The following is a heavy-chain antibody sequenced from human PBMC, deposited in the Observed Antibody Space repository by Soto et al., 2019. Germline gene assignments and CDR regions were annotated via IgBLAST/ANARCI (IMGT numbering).Heavy chain of an antibody. CDR2: ISAYNGNT. Sequence: ASFDVSRKASGYTLTSYGISWVRQAPGQGLEWMGWISAYNGNTNYAQKLQGRVTMTTDTSTSTAYMELRSLRSDDTAVYYSARRARALMVRGMDVWGQGTTVTVSS. CDR3: ARRARALMVRGMDV. J-gene: IGHJ6*02. CDR1: GYTLTSYG. V-gene: IGHV1-18*01. D-gene: IGHD3-10*01.